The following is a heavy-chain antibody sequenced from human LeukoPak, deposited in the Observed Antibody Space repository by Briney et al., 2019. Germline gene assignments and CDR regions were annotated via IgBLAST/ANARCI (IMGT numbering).Heavy chain of an antibody. CDR1: GFSFTNYA. V-gene: IGHV3-23*01. Sequence: PGGSLRLSCAASGFSFTNYAMTWVRKAPGKGLEWVSAIGDSGGNTHYAGSVKGRFTISRDNSKDTLYLQMNSLRAEDTAVYYCAKDWSCDYWGQGTLVTVSS. CDR2: IGDSGGNT. J-gene: IGHJ4*02. CDR3: AKDWSCDY. D-gene: IGHD1-26*01.